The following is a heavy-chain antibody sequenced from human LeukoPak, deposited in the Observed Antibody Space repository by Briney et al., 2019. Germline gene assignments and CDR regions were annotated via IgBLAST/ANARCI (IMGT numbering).Heavy chain of an antibody. D-gene: IGHD3-3*01. CDR2: ISWNSGSI. CDR1: GFTFDDYA. Sequence: GRSLRLSCAASGFTFDDYAMHWVRQAPGKGLEWVSGISWNSGSIGYADSVKGRFTISRDNSKNTLYLQMNSLRAEDTAVYYCARVTTIFGVVSQYYDYWGQGTLVTVSS. J-gene: IGHJ4*02. CDR3: ARVTTIFGVVSQYYDY. V-gene: IGHV3-9*01.